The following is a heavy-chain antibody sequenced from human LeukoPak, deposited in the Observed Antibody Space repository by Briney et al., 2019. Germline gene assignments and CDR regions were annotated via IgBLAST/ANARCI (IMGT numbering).Heavy chain of an antibody. D-gene: IGHD2-15*01. J-gene: IGHJ2*01. Sequence: SETLSLTCTVSGGSISSYYRSWIRQPPGKGLEWIGYIYYSGSTNYNPSLKSRVTISVDTSKNQFSLKLSSVTAADTAVYYCARDPRGSWYFDLWGRGTLVTVSS. CDR1: GGSISSYY. CDR3: ARDPRGSWYFDL. V-gene: IGHV4-59*01. CDR2: IYYSGST.